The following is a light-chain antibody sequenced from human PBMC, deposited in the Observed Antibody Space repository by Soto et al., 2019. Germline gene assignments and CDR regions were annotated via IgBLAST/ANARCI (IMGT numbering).Light chain of an antibody. J-gene: IGLJ3*02. CDR2: GNS. V-gene: IGLV1-40*01. CDR1: SSNIGAGYV. CDR3: RSYASSLSGWV. Sequence: QSVLTQPPSVSGAPGQRITISCTGSSSNIGAGYVVHWFQQLPGTAPKLLIYGNSNRPSGVPDRFSGSKSGTSASLAITGLQAEDEADYYCRSYASSLSGWVFGGGTKLTVL.